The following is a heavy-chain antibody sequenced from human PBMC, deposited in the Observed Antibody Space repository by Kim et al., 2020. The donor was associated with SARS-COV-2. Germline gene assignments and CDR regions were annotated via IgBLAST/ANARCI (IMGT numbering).Heavy chain of an antibody. V-gene: IGHV1-69*02. D-gene: IGHD3-22*01. J-gene: IGHJ5*02. Sequence: SVKVSCKASGGTFSSYTISWVRQAPGQGLEWMGRIIPILGIANYAQKFQGRVTITADKSTSTAYMELSSLRSEDTAVYYCARATTYYDSSGYDHQYNWFDPWGQGTLVTVSS. CDR3: ARATTYYDSSGYDHQYNWFDP. CDR2: IIPILGIA. CDR1: GGTFSSYT.